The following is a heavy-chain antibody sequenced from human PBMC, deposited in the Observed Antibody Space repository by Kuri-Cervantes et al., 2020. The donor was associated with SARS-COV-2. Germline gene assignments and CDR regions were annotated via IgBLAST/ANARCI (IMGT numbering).Heavy chain of an antibody. V-gene: IGHV3-64*04. CDR2: ISSNGGST. J-gene: IGHJ3*02. CDR1: GFTFSSYA. CDR3: AKPDAFDI. Sequence: GESLKISCSASGFTFSSYAMHWVRQAPGKGLEYVSAISSNGGSTYYADSVKGRFTISRDNSKNTLYLQMNSLRAEDTAVYYCAKPDAFDIWGQGTMVTVSS.